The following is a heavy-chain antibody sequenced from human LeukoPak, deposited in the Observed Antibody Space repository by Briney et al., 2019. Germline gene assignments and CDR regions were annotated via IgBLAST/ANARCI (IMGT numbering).Heavy chain of an antibody. Sequence: ASVKVSCKASGYTFTCYYMHWVRQAPGQGLEWMGWVNPNSGGANYAQKFQGRVTMTRDTSISTAYMELSRLRSDDTAVYYCARGLTRSGYYDSSGYRSDFDYWGQGTLVTVSS. V-gene: IGHV1-2*02. D-gene: IGHD3-22*01. CDR3: ARGLTRSGYYDSSGYRSDFDY. J-gene: IGHJ4*02. CDR2: VNPNSGGA. CDR1: GYTFTCYY.